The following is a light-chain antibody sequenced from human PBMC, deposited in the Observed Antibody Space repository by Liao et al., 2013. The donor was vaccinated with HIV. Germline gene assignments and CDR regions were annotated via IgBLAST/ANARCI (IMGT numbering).Light chain of an antibody. CDR1: KVGDKY. Sequence: SYELTQPPSVSVSPGQTATITCSGDKVGDKYACWYQQKPGQSPVLVIYQDSKRPSGIPERFSGSNSGNTATLTISGTQAMDEADYYCQAWDSSTAYVLGTGTKVTV. CDR3: QAWDSSTAYV. V-gene: IGLV3-1*01. CDR2: QDS. J-gene: IGLJ1*01.